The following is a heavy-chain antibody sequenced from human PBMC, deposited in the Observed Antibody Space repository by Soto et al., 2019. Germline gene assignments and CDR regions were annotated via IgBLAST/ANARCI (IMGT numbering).Heavy chain of an antibody. CDR2: ISFDGNTK. CDR3: ARVPFGLAIGHGMDV. J-gene: IGHJ6*02. D-gene: IGHD3-3*01. V-gene: IGHV3-30-3*01. CDR1: GFTFRNHA. Sequence: QVQLVESGGTVVLPGRSLRLSCAVSGFTFRNHAMHWVRQAPGKGLEWVAVISFDGNTKYYADSVKGRVSVSRDNFANTLFLQMGNLRIEDTAVYYCARVPFGLAIGHGMDVWGHGTTVTVSS.